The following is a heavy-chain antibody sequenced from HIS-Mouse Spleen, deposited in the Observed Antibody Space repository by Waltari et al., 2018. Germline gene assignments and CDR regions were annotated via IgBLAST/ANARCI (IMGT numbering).Heavy chain of an antibody. Sequence: QLQLQESGPGLVKPSETLSLTCTVSGGSISSSSYYWGWIRQPPGKGLEWIGSIYYSGSNYYSPALKSRVTISVDTSKNQFALKRSSVTAAETAVYYCARDGAYCGGDCYYFDYWGQGTLVTVSS. CDR3: ARDGAYCGGDCYYFDY. J-gene: IGHJ4*02. CDR2: IYYSGSN. CDR1: GGSISSSSYY. D-gene: IGHD2-21*02. V-gene: IGHV4-39*07.